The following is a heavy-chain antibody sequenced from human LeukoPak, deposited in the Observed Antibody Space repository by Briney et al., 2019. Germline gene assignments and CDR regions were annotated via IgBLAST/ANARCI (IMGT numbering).Heavy chain of an antibody. J-gene: IGHJ1*01. Sequence: SETLSLTCAVYGGSFSGYYWSWIRQPPGKGLEWIGEINHSGSTNYNPSLKSRVTISEDTSKNQFSLKLSSVTAADTAVYYCARAVVGAPSLIRGYFQHWGQGTLVTVSS. CDR3: ARAVVGAPSLIRGYFQH. V-gene: IGHV4-34*01. D-gene: IGHD1-26*01. CDR1: GGSFSGYY. CDR2: INHSGST.